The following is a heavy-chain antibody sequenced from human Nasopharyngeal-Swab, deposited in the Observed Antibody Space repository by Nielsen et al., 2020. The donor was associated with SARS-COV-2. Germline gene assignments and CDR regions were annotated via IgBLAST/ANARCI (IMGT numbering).Heavy chain of an antibody. Sequence: GGSLRLSCAASGFTFSSYGMNWVRQAPGKGLEWVSSISTGGSVMYSADSARGRFTISRDNAKNSLYLQMNSLRAEDTAVYYCAREGVDSASDYSEPFDIWGQGTMVTVSS. CDR3: AREGVDSASDYSEPFDI. D-gene: IGHD5-12*01. J-gene: IGHJ3*02. CDR1: GFTFSSYG. V-gene: IGHV3-21*01. CDR2: ISTGGSVM.